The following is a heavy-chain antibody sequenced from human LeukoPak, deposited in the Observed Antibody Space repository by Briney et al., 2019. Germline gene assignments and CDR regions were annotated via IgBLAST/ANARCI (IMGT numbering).Heavy chain of an antibody. CDR3: AREGINMVRGVIIPSQNFDY. CDR1: GGTFSSYA. CDR2: IIPIFGTA. V-gene: IGHV1-69*13. D-gene: IGHD3-10*01. Sequence: GASVKVSCKASGGTFSSYAISWVRQAPGQGLEWMGGIIPIFGTANYAQKFQGRVTITADESTSTAYIELSSVRSEDTAVYYCAREGINMVRGVIIPSQNFDYWGQGTLVTVSS. J-gene: IGHJ4*02.